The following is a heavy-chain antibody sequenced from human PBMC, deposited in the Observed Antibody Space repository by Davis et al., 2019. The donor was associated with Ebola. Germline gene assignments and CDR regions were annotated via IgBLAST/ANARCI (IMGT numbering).Heavy chain of an antibody. J-gene: IGHJ6*02. D-gene: IGHD6-13*01. Sequence: GESLKISCAASGFTFSSYAMSWVRQAPCKGLEWVLGISNSGDYRYYADSVKGRFTISRDNSQNTLYLQMNSLRAEDTAVYYCGGGAAAGTASIYFYYGMDVWGQGTTVTVSS. V-gene: IGHV3-23*01. CDR3: GGGAAAGTASIYFYYGMDV. CDR1: GFTFSSYA. CDR2: ISNSGDYR.